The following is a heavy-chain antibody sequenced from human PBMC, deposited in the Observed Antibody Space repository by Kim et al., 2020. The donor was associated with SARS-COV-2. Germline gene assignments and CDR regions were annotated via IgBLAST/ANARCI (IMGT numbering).Heavy chain of an antibody. CDR1: GFTFDDYA. Sequence: GGSLRLFCAASGFTFDDYAMHWVRQAPGKGLEWVSGISWNSGSIGYADSVKGRFTISRDNAKNSLYLQMNSLRAEDTALYYCAKFGEDSSGYYYVGAFDIWGQGTMVTVSS. D-gene: IGHD3-22*01. J-gene: IGHJ3*02. CDR2: ISWNSGSI. V-gene: IGHV3-9*01. CDR3: AKFGEDSSGYYYVGAFDI.